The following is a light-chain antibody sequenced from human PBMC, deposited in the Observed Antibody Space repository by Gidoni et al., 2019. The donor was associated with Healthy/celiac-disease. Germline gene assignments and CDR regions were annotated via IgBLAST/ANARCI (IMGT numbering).Light chain of an antibody. CDR1: QDISNY. V-gene: IGKV1-33*01. Sequence: DIQMTQSPSSLSASVGDRVTITCQESQDISNYLNWYQQKPGKAPKLLIYDASNLETGVPSRFIGSGSGTDFTFTISSLQPEDIATYYCQQYDNLPLTFGGGTKVEIK. CDR2: DAS. J-gene: IGKJ4*01. CDR3: QQYDNLPLT.